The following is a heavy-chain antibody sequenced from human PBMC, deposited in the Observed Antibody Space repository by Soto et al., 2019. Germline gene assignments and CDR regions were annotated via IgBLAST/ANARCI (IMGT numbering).Heavy chain of an antibody. V-gene: IGHV4-59*01. J-gene: IGHJ5*02. CDR2: IYYSGST. CDR1: GGSISSYY. Sequence: SETLSLTCTVSGGSISSYYWSWIRQPPGKGLEWIGYIYYSGSTNYNPSLKSRVTISVDTSKNQFSLKLSSVTAADTAVYYCARFLFGRRAWFDPWGQGTLVTVSS. D-gene: IGHD1-26*01. CDR3: ARFLFGRRAWFDP.